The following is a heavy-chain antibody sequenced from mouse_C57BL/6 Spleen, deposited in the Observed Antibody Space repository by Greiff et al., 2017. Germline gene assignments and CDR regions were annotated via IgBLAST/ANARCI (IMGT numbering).Heavy chain of an antibody. CDR2: IYPGDGDT. CDR1: GYAFSSSW. V-gene: IGHV1-82*01. CDR3: ERWRYYGSSAGAMDY. D-gene: IGHD1-1*01. J-gene: IGHJ4*01. Sequence: VQLQQSGPELVKPGASVKISCKASGYAFSSSWMNWVKQRPGKGLEWIGRIYPGDGDTNYNGKFKGKAPLTADKSSSTAYMQLSSLASKDSAVYLWERWRYYGSSAGAMDYWGQGTSVTVSS.